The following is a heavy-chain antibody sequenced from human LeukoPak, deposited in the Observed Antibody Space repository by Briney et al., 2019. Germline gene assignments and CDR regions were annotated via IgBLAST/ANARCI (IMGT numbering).Heavy chain of an antibody. V-gene: IGHV5-51*01. J-gene: IGHJ4*02. CDR3: ARHPDVGIAAAGTPGFDY. Sequence: GESLKISCKGSGYSFTSYWIGWVRQMPGKGLEWMGIIYPGDSDTRYSPSFQGQVTISADKSISTAYLQWSSLKASDTAMYYCARHPDVGIAAAGTPGFDYWGQGTLVTVSS. CDR1: GYSFTSYW. D-gene: IGHD6-13*01. CDR2: IYPGDSDT.